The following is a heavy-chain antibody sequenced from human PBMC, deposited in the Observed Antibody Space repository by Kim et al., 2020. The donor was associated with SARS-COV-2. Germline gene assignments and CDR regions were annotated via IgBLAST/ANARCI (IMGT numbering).Heavy chain of an antibody. D-gene: IGHD3-9*01. Sequence: GGSLRLSCAASGFTFSSYAMSWVRQAPGKGLEWVSAISGSGGSTYYADSVKGRFTISRDNSKNTLYLQMNSLRAEDTAVYYCAKDYDILTGYYIPGTRNYGMDVWGQGTTVTVSS. V-gene: IGHV3-23*01. CDR2: ISGSGGST. CDR3: AKDYDILTGYYIPGTRNYGMDV. CDR1: GFTFSSYA. J-gene: IGHJ6*02.